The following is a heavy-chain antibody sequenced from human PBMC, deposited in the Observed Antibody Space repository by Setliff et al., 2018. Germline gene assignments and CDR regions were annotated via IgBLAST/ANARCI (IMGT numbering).Heavy chain of an antibody. J-gene: IGHJ4*02. CDR1: GGSISSYY. V-gene: IGHV4-59*08. Sequence: SETLSLTCTVSGGSISSYYWSWIRQPPGKGLEWIGYIYYSGSTNYNPSLKSRVTISVDTSKNQFSLKLSSVTAADTAVYYCARSPSSGAYWNPRPFYSDYWARGTLVTVSS. CDR2: IYYSGST. D-gene: IGHD1-26*01. CDR3: ARSPSSGAYWNPRPFYSDY.